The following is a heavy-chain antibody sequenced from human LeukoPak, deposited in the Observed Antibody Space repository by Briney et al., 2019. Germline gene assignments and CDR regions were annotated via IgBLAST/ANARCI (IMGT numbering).Heavy chain of an antibody. V-gene: IGHV4-31*03. D-gene: IGHD5-18*01. CDR2: IYYSGST. Sequence: KPSETLSLTCTVSGGSISSGGYYWSWIRQHPGKGLEWIGYIYYSGSTYYNPSLKSRVTISVDTSKNQFSLKLSSVTAADTAVYYCARDRIQLGGSIDYWGQGTLSPSPQ. CDR1: GGSISSGGYY. CDR3: ARDRIQLGGSIDY. J-gene: IGHJ4*02.